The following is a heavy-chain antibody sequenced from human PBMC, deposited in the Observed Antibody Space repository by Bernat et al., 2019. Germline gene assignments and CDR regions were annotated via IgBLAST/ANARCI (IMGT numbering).Heavy chain of an antibody. CDR2: INLDGSST. D-gene: IGHD6-19*01. CDR3: VRDSVAGRQDFDY. Sequence: EVQLVESGGGLVRPGGSLRLSCAASGFTFSSYWMHWVRQAPGKGLVWVSRINLDGSSTSYADSVKGRFTITRDNAKNTLYLQMNSLRAEDTAVYYGVRDSVAGRQDFDYWGQGTLVTVSS. J-gene: IGHJ4*02. V-gene: IGHV3-74*01. CDR1: GFTFSSYW.